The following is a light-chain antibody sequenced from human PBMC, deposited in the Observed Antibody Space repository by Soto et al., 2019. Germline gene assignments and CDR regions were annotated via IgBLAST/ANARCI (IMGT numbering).Light chain of an antibody. Sequence: DIQMTQSPSTLSASVGDRVTITCRASQSISSWLAWYQQKPGKAPKLLIYKASSLESGVPSRFSGSASGTEFTLTSSSLQPDDFATYYCQQYNRYSPYTLGQGTKLEIK. V-gene: IGKV1-5*03. CDR3: QQYNRYSPYT. CDR1: QSISSW. J-gene: IGKJ2*01. CDR2: KAS.